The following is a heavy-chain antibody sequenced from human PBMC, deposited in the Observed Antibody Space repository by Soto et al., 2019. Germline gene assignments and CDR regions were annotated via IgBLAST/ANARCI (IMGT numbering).Heavy chain of an antibody. CDR2: IYYSGST. J-gene: IGHJ5*02. CDR3: ARLLYGSGSWFDP. CDR1: GGSISSYY. D-gene: IGHD3-10*01. V-gene: IGHV4-59*08. Sequence: SETLSLTCTVSGGSISSYYWSWFRQSPGKRLEWIGYIYYSGSTNYNPSLKSRVTISVDTSKNQFSLKLSSVTAADTAVYYCARLLYGSGSWFDPWGQGTLVTVSS.